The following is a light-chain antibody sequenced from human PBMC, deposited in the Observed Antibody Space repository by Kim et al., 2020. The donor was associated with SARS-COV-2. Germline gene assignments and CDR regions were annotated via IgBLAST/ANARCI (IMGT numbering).Light chain of an antibody. CDR3: QQYSSSPRT. CDR2: GAS. Sequence: EIVLTQSPGTLSLSPGERATLSCRASQSVSSSYLAWYQQKPGQAPRLLFYGASSRTTGIPDRFSGSGSGTDFTLTISRLEPEDFAVYYCQQYSSSPRTFGQRTKVDIK. J-gene: IGKJ1*01. CDR1: QSVSSSY. V-gene: IGKV3-20*01.